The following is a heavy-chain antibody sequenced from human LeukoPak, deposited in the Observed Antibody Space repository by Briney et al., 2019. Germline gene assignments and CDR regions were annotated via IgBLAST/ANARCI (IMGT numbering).Heavy chain of an antibody. Sequence: PEGSLRLSCAASGFTFDDYSTHWVRQSPGKGLEWVSLITWDGGRSYYADSVKGRFTISRDNSKNSLYLQMNSLRAEDTALYYCARDGRNYFDYWGQGTLVTVSS. CDR2: ITWDGGRS. V-gene: IGHV3-43D*03. CDR3: ARDGRNYFDY. CDR1: GFTFDDYS. J-gene: IGHJ4*02. D-gene: IGHD1-1*01.